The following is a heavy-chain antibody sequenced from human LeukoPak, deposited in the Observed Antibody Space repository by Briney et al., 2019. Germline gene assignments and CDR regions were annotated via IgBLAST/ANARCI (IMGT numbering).Heavy chain of an antibody. D-gene: IGHD3-22*01. Sequence: PSQTLSLTCTVSGGSISSGDYYWSWIRQPPGKGLEWIGYIYYSGSTYYNPSLKSRVTISVDTSKNQFSLKLSSVTAADTAVYYCARLAIYDSSGYYYDYWGQGTLVTVSS. CDR3: ARLAIYDSSGYYYDY. CDR1: GGSISSGDYY. J-gene: IGHJ4*02. CDR2: IYYSGST. V-gene: IGHV4-30-4*01.